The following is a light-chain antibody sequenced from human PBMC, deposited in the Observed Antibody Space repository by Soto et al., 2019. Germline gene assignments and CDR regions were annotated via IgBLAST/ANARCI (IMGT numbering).Light chain of an antibody. CDR1: QSVSSY. J-gene: IGKJ4*01. V-gene: IGKV3-11*01. CDR3: QQRSDWPLT. CDR2: DAS. Sequence: EIVLTQSPTTLSLSPGERATLSCRASQSVSSYFAWYQQKPGQAPRLLIYDASTRAAAIPARFSGSGSATAFTITISSLEPEDFAVYYCQQRSDWPLTFGGGTKVEIK.